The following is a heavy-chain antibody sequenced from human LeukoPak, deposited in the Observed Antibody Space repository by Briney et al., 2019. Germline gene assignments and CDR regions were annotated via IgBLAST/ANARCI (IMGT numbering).Heavy chain of an antibody. Sequence: GGSLRLSCAASGFTFSSYAMSWVRQAPGKGLEWVSAISGSGGSTYYADSVKGRFTISRDNSKNTLYLQMNSLRAEDTAVYYCTSPPKGGLQAGWGQGTLVTVSS. J-gene: IGHJ4*02. CDR3: TSPPKGGLQAG. D-gene: IGHD4-11*01. V-gene: IGHV3-23*01. CDR2: ISGSGGST. CDR1: GFTFSSYA.